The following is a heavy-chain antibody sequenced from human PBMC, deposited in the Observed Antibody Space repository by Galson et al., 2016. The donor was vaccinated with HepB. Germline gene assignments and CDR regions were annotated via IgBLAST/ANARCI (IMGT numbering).Heavy chain of an antibody. D-gene: IGHD3/OR15-3a*01. CDR2: INGTGTIT. CDR3: ARGGLGNYYAYGMDV. CDR1: GLSFSPYA. Sequence: SLRLSCAASGLSFSPYAVSWVRQAPGKGLEWVSAINGTGTITKYADSVKGRFTNSRDNSKNTMYLQVNSLRAEDTAVYYCARGGLGNYYAYGMDVWGHGTTVTVSS. J-gene: IGHJ6*02. V-gene: IGHV3-23*01.